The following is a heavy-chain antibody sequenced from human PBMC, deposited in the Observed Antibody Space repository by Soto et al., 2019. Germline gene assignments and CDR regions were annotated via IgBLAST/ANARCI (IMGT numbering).Heavy chain of an antibody. CDR2: IYPGDSGT. D-gene: IGHD3-22*01. Sequence: PGESLKISCKGSGYSFTSYWIGWVRQMPGKGLEWMGIIYPGDSGTRYSPSFQGQVTISADKSISTAYLQWSSLKASDTAMYYCARLWVYYYDSSGYSGGSVAFDIWGQGTMVTVSS. V-gene: IGHV5-51*01. CDR3: ARLWVYYYDSSGYSGGSVAFDI. J-gene: IGHJ3*02. CDR1: GYSFTSYW.